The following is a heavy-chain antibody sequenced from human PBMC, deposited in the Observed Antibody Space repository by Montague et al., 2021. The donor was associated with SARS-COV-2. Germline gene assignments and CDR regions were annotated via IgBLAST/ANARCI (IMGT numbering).Heavy chain of an antibody. CDR3: ARADFWSGYLYFDY. D-gene: IGHD3-3*01. CDR2: IYTSGST. CDR1: GGSISSGSYY. Sequence: TLSLTCTVSGGSISSGSYYWSWIRQPAGKGLEWIGRIYTSGSTNYNPSLKSRVIISVDTSKNQFSLKLSSVTAADTAVYYCARADFWSGYLYFDYWGQGTLVIVSS. J-gene: IGHJ4*02. V-gene: IGHV4-61*02.